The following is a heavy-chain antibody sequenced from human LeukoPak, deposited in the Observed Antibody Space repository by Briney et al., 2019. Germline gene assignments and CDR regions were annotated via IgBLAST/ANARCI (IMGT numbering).Heavy chain of an antibody. CDR3: AREDMSGYDLNYYYMDV. CDR2: ISAHNGNT. J-gene: IGHJ6*03. Sequence: ASVKVSCKASGYTFTSYGISWVRQAPGQGLEWMGWISAHNGNTNYAQKLQGRVTMTTDTSTSTAYMELRSLRSDDTAVYYCAREDMSGYDLNYYYMDVWGKGTTVTVSS. CDR1: GYTFTSYG. V-gene: IGHV1-18*01. D-gene: IGHD5-12*01.